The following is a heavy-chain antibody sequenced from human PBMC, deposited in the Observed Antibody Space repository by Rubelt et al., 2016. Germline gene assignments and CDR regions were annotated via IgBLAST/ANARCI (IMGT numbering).Heavy chain of an antibody. CDR2: FDPEDGET. Sequence: QVQLVQSGAEVKKPGASVKVSCKVSGYTLTELSMHWVRQAPGKGLEWMGGFDPEDGETIYAQKFHGRVTMTEETSTDTAYMELSSLSSEDTAVYYCAREGGSYDSLFDYWGQGTLVTVSS. CDR3: AREGGSYDSLFDY. J-gene: IGHJ4*02. D-gene: IGHD1-26*01. CDR1: GYTLTELS. V-gene: IGHV1-24*01.